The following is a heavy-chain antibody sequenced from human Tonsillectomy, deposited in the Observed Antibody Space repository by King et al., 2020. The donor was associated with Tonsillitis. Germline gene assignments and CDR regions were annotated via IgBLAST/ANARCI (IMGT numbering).Heavy chain of an antibody. Sequence: QLQESGPGLVKPWETLSLTCTVSGDSISRRGYFWGWIRQPPGKWLEWVAGVYYSGSTYYNPSLKSRVTASVDTSKNQFSLHLNSVTAADTAVYYCARQGVPGGNDYWGQGTLVTVSS. D-gene: IGHD2-2*01. V-gene: IGHV4-39*01. CDR2: VYYSGST. CDR3: ARQGVPGGNDY. J-gene: IGHJ4*02. CDR1: GDSISRRGYF.